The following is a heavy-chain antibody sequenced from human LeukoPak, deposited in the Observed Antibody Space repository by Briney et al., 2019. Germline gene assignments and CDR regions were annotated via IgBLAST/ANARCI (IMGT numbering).Heavy chain of an antibody. CDR2: ISGSGSTI. V-gene: IGHV3-11*04. CDR1: GFTFSDYY. CDR3: ARSGSDNDY. Sequence: GGSLRLSCAASGFTFSDYYMNWIRQAPGKGLEWVSYISGSGSTIFYANSVKGRFTISRDNAKNSLYLQMNSLRVDDTAVYYCARSGSDNDYWGQGTLVTVSS. D-gene: IGHD6-25*01. J-gene: IGHJ4*02.